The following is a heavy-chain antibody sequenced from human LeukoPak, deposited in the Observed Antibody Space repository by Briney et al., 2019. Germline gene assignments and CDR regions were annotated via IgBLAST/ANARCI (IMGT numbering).Heavy chain of an antibody. CDR3: ASRKIDYYMDV. J-gene: IGHJ6*03. V-gene: IGHV3-53*01. D-gene: IGHD3-22*01. CDR2: IYSGGST. Sequence: GGSLRLSCAASGFTVSSNYMSWVRQAPGKGLEWVSVIYSGGSTYYADSVKGRFTISRDNAKNSLYLQMNSLRAEDTAVYYCASRKIDYYMDVWGKGTTVTVSS. CDR1: GFTVSSNY.